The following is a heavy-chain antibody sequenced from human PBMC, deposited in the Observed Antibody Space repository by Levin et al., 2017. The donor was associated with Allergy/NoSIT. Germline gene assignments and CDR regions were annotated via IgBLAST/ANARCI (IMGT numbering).Heavy chain of an antibody. CDR2: MNPNSGNT. CDR1: GYTFTSYD. J-gene: IGHJ6*02. V-gene: IGHV1-8*01. D-gene: IGHD3-3*01. CDR3: ARVDFWSGYYDDYYYYGMDV. Sequence: AASVKVSCKASGYTFTSYDINWVRQATGQGLEWMGWMNPNSGNTGYAQKFQGRVTMTRNTSISTAYMELSSLRSEDTAVYYCARVDFWSGYYDDYYYYGMDVWGQGTTVTVSS.